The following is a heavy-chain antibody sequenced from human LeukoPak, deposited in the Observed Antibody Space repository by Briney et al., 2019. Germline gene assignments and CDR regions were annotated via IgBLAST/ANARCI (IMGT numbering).Heavy chain of an antibody. CDR2: IRSKANSYAT. V-gene: IGHV3-73*01. CDR3: TEAGYSTRQTHY. CDR1: GFTFSGSA. Sequence: GGSLRLSCAASGFTFSGSAMHWVRQASGKGLEWVGRIRSKANSYATAYAASVKGRFTISRDDSKNTAYLQMNSLKTEDTAVYYCTEAGYSTRQTHYWGQGTLVTVSS. D-gene: IGHD6-13*01. J-gene: IGHJ4*02.